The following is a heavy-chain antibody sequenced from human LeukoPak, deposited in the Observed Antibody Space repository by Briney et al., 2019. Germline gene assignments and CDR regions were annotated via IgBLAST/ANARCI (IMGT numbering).Heavy chain of an antibody. CDR3: ARDPYCSSTSCDYFDY. CDR1: GFTFSDYY. J-gene: IGHJ4*02. V-gene: IGHV3-11*01. Sequence: GGSLRLFCAASGFTFSDYYMSWIRRAPGKGLEWVSYISSSGSTIYYADSVKGRFTISRDNAKNSLYLQMNSLRAEDTAVYYCARDPYCSSTSCDYFDYWRQGTLVTVSS. CDR2: ISSSGSTI. D-gene: IGHD2-2*01.